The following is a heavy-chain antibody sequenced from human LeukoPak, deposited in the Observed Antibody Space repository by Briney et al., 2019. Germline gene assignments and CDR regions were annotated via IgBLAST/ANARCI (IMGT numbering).Heavy chain of an antibody. CDR2: IYYSGST. CDR1: GGSISSYY. Sequence: SETLSLTCTVSGGSISSYYWSWIRQPPGKGLEWIGYIYYSGSTNYNPSLTSRVTISVDTSKNQFSLKLSSVTAADTAVYYCAGSQYTLGYCSSTSCYAGGDAFDIWGQGTMVTVSS. D-gene: IGHD2-2*01. CDR3: AGSQYTLGYCSSTSCYAGGDAFDI. V-gene: IGHV4-59*01. J-gene: IGHJ3*02.